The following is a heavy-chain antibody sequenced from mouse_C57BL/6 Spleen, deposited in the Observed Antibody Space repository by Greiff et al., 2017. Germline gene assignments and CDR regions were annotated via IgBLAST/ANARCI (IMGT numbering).Heavy chain of an antibody. J-gene: IGHJ4*01. CDR2: ISYAGSN. D-gene: IGHD1-1*01. CDR3: ARDQDYYGSSYGNYAMDY. V-gene: IGHV3-6*01. CDR1: GYSITSGYY. Sequence: DVQLVESGPGLVKPSQSLSLTCSVTGYSITSGYYWNWIRPFPGNKLEWMGYISYAGSNNNNPSLKNRISITRDTSKNLFFLKLNSVTTEDTATYYCARDQDYYGSSYGNYAMDYWGQGTSVTVSS.